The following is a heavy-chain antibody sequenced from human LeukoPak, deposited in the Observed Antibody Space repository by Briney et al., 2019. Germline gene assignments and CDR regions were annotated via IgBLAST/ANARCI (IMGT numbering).Heavy chain of an antibody. CDR3: ARGQWLVGFDY. CDR2: IYYSGST. D-gene: IGHD6-19*01. J-gene: IGHJ4*02. V-gene: IGHV4-59*01. CDR1: GGSISGYY. Sequence: PSETLSLTCTVSGGSISGYYWGWIRQPPGKGLEWIGYIYYSGSTKYNPSLESRVTISLDTSKNQFSLKLSSVTAADTVVYYCARGQWLVGFDYWGQGTLVTVSS.